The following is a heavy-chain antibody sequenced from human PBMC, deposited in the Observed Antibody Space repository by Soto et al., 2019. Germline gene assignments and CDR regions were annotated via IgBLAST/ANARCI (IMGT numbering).Heavy chain of an antibody. J-gene: IGHJ6*02. CDR3: AREGYYDILTGRGYGMDV. CDR2: IYSGGST. V-gene: IGHV3-66*01. D-gene: IGHD3-9*01. Sequence: GGSLRLSCAASGFTVSSNYMSWVRQAPGKGLEWVLVIYSGGSTYYADSVKGRFTISRDNSKNTLYLQMNSLRAEDTAVYYCAREGYYDILTGRGYGMDVWGQGTTVTVSS. CDR1: GFTVSSNY.